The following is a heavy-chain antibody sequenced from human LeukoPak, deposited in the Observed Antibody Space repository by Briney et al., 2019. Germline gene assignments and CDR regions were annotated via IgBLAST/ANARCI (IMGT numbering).Heavy chain of an antibody. V-gene: IGHV1-69*13. D-gene: IGHD3-10*01. CDR3: ARSMVRGVMAP. Sequence: ASVKVSCKASGGTFSSYTISWVRQAPGQGLEWMGGIIPIIGTANYAQKFQGRVTITADESTSTAYMELSSLRSEDTAVYYCARSMVRGVMAPWGQGTLVTVSS. J-gene: IGHJ5*02. CDR2: IIPIIGTA. CDR1: GGTFSSYT.